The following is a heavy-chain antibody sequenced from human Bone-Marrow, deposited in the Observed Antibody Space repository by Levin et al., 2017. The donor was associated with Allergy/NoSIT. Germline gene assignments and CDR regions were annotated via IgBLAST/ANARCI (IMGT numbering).Heavy chain of an antibody. Sequence: LSLTCAASGFTFDDYAMHWVRPAPRKGLEWVSGISWNSGSIGYADSVKGRFTISRDNAKNSLYLQMNSLRAEDTALYYCAKTRLSSSWYGGYYYYYDGMDVWGQGTTVTVSS. CDR3: AKTRLSSSWYGGYYYYYDGMDV. CDR1: GFTFDDYA. V-gene: IGHV3-9*01. CDR2: ISWNSGSI. J-gene: IGHJ6*02. D-gene: IGHD6-13*01.